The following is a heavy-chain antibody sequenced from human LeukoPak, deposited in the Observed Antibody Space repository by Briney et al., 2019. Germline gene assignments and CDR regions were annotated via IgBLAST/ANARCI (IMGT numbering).Heavy chain of an antibody. Sequence: GGSLRLSCAASGFTFSSTGMGWVRQAPGKGLECVSPITGSGGSTSYTDSVKGRFTISRDNSKNTLYLQMNSLRAEDTAVYYCARGRNTGRQFYFDYWGQGTLVTVAS. J-gene: IGHJ4*02. D-gene: IGHD5-18*01. CDR1: GFTFSSTG. CDR3: ARGRNTGRQFYFDY. V-gene: IGHV3-23*01. CDR2: ITGSGGST.